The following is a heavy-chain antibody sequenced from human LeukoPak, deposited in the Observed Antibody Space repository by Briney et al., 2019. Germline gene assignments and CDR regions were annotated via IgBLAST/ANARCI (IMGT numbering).Heavy chain of an antibody. CDR1: GGSFSGYY. CDR2: INHSGST. V-gene: IGHV4-34*01. J-gene: IGHJ4*02. CDR3: ATQEQWLAN. D-gene: IGHD6-19*01. Sequence: SETLSLTCAVYGGSFSGYYWSWIRQPPGKGLEWIGEINHSGSTNYNPSLKSRVTISVDTSKNQFSLKLSSVTAADTAVYYCATQEQWLANWGQGTLVTVSS.